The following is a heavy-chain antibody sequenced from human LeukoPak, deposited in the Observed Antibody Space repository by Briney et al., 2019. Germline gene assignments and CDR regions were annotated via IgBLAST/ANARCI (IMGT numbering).Heavy chain of an antibody. CDR3: ARAMSEIRRVVLDF. V-gene: IGHV1-2*02. Sequence: ASVTVSCKASGYTFTGYYMHWVRQAPGQGLEWMGYIDPKRGATTVSQKFQGRLTMTADMSITTVYMELSGLTTDDTAVYYCARAMSEIRRVVLDFWGQGVLVTVSS. D-gene: IGHD3-10*01. J-gene: IGHJ4*02. CDR2: IDPKRGAT. CDR1: GYTFTGYY.